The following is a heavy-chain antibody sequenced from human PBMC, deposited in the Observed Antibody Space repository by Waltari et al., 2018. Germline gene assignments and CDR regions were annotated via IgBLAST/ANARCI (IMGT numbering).Heavy chain of an antibody. Sequence: QVQLQESGPGLVKPSQTLSVRCPVSGDSITSGAYYWSWIRQPPGKGLEWIGNFYSTGSPYSTPSLESRVSISVDTSTKQFSLKLRSVTAADTAIYFCARDDYGDYSGRFFQHWGQGALVTVSS. J-gene: IGHJ1*01. D-gene: IGHD4-17*01. CDR1: GDSITSGAYY. CDR2: FYSTGSP. CDR3: ARDDYGDYSGRFFQH. V-gene: IGHV4-30-4*08.